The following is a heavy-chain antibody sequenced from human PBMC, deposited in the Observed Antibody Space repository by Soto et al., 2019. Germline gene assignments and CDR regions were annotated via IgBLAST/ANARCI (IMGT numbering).Heavy chain of an antibody. CDR1: GGSISSSSYY. CDR3: ASDYYGSGSYYYYDGMDV. V-gene: IGHV4-39*01. Sequence: SETLSLTCTVSGGSISSSSYYWGWTRQPPGKGLEWIGSIYYSGSTYYNPSLKSRVTISVDTSKNQFSLKLSSVTAADTAVYYCASDYYGSGSYYYYDGMDVWGQGTTVT. J-gene: IGHJ6*02. CDR2: IYYSGST. D-gene: IGHD3-10*01.